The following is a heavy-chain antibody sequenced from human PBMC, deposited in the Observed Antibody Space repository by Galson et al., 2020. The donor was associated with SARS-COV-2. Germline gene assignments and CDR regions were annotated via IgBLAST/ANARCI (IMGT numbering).Heavy chain of an antibody. Sequence: GESLKISCAASGFTFSSYAMSWVRQAPGKGLEWVSAISGSGGSTYYADSVKGRFTISRDNSKNTLYLQMNSLRAEDTAVYYCAKDRLGGVPAAMGGSWFDPWGQGTLVTVSS. V-gene: IGHV3-23*01. CDR2: ISGSGGST. CDR3: AKDRLGGVPAAMGGSWFDP. CDR1: GFTFSSYA. J-gene: IGHJ5*02. D-gene: IGHD2-2*01.